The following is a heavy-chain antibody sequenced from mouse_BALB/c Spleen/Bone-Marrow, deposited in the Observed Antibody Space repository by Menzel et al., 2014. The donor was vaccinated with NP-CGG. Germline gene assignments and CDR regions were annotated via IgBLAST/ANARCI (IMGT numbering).Heavy chain of an antibody. CDR2: IYPYNGGT. D-gene: IGHD2-3*01. V-gene: IGHV1S29*02. Sequence: SGPELVKPGASVKISCKASGYTFTDYNMHWVKQSHGRSLEWIGYIYPYNGGTGYNQKFKSKATLTVDNSSSTAYMELRSLTSEDSAVYYCARGWLLSWFAYWGQGTLVTVSA. CDR3: ARGWLLSWFAY. CDR1: GYTFTDYN. J-gene: IGHJ3*01.